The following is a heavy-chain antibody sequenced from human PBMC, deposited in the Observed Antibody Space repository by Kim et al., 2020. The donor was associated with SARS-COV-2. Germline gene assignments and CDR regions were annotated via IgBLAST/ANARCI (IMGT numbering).Heavy chain of an antibody. CDR2: ISSRSNYI. CDR3: ARDSDDILTGYLSAFDI. Sequence: GGSLRLSCAASGFTFSSYNINWVRQAPGKGLEWVSSISSRSNYIYYADSVKGRFTISRVNAKNSLYLQMNSLTAEDTAVYYCARDSDDILTGYLSAFDIWGQGTLVTVSS. CDR1: GFTFSSYN. D-gene: IGHD3-9*01. V-gene: IGHV3-21*01. J-gene: IGHJ3*02.